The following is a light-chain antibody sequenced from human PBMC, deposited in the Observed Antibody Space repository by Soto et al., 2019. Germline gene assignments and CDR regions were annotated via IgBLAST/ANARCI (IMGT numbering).Light chain of an antibody. J-gene: IGKJ4*01. CDR3: QQSYSTPVT. CDR2: AAS. Sequence: DIQMTQSPSSLSASVGDRVTITCRASQSISSYLNWYQQKPGKAPKLLIYAASSLESGVPSRFSCSGSGTAFTLTISSLKTEDFATDYCQQSYSTPVTFGGGTKVEIK. V-gene: IGKV1-39*01. CDR1: QSISSY.